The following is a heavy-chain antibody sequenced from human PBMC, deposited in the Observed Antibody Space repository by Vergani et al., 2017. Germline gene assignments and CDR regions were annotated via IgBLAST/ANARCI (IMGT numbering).Heavy chain of an antibody. V-gene: IGHV4-61*02. CDR1: GGSISAGYYF. CDR3: ARRSGGYYSGSKVHPLRTAFDV. J-gene: IGHJ3*01. CDR2: ISASGNA. D-gene: IGHD3-10*01. Sequence: QVQLQASGPGRVKPSQTLSLTCTMSGGSISAGYYFWSWIRQPAGEGLEWLGHISASGNASHSPSLKTRVSMSVDTSKNQFSLTVTSVTAADTAIYFCARRSGGYYSGSKVHPLRTAFDVWGHGTVVTVSS.